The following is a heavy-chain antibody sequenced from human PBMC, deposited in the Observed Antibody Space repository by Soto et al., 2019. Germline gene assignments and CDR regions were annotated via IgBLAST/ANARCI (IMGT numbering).Heavy chain of an antibody. V-gene: IGHV4-39*01. D-gene: IGHD4-4*01. J-gene: IGHJ6*02. Sequence: PSETLSLTCTVSGGSISSSSYYWGRIRQPPGKGLEWIGSIYYSGSTYYNPSLKSRVTISVDTSKNQFSLKLSSVTAADTAVYYCGRGGYRHYSAYYYYALDVWGQGTTVTVSS. CDR2: IYYSGST. CDR1: GGSISSSSYY. CDR3: GRGGYRHYSAYYYYALDV.